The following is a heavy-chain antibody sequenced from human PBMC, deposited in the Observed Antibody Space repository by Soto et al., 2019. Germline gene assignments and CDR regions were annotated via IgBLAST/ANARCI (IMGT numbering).Heavy chain of an antibody. CDR1: GGSISSSSYY. D-gene: IGHD3-10*01. V-gene: IGHV4-39*01. Sequence: KPSETLSLTCTVSGGSISSSSYYWGWIRQPPGKGLEWIGSIYYSGSTYYNPSLKSRVTISVDTSKNQFSLKLSSVTAADTAVYYCARSGYYYMDVWGKGTTVTVSS. CDR2: IYYSGST. J-gene: IGHJ6*03. CDR3: ARSGYYYMDV.